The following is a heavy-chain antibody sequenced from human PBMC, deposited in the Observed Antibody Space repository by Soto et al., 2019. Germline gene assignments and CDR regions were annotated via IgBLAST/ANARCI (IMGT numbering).Heavy chain of an antibody. CDR3: ARDHVRRTGFDP. D-gene: IGHD1-1*01. J-gene: IGHJ5*02. V-gene: IGHV4-59*01. CDR1: GGSISRYY. CDR2: IYYSGST. Sequence: SETLSLTCTVSGGSISRYYWSWIRQPPGKGLEWIGYIYYSGSTNYNPSLKSRVTISVDTSKNQFSLKLSSVTAADAAVYYCARDHVRRTGFDPWGQGTLVTVSS.